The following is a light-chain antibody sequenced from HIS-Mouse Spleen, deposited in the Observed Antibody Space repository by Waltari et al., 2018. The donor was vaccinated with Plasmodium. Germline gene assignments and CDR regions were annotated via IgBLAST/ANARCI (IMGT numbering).Light chain of an antibody. CDR2: EDS. J-gene: IGLJ3*02. Sequence: SYELTQPPSVSVSPGQTARIPCPGVALPTNYAYWYQQKSGQAPVLVIYEDSKRPSGIPERFSGSSSGTMATLTISGAQVEDEADYYCYSTDSSGNHRVFGGGTKLTVL. CDR1: ALPTNY. V-gene: IGLV3-10*01. CDR3: YSTDSSGNHRV.